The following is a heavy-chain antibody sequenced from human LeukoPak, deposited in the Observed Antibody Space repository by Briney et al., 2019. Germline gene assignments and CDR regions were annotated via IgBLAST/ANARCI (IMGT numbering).Heavy chain of an antibody. CDR2: INHSGST. D-gene: IGHD5-12*01. CDR3: ARDSGTSNFHY. J-gene: IGHJ4*02. CDR1: GGSFSGYY. Sequence: SETLSLTCAVYGGSFSGYYWSWIRQPPGKGLEWIGEINHSGSTNYNPSLKSRVSISVDSSKNRFSLQLDSVTPEDTAVYYCARDSGTSNFHYWGQGTLVTVSS. V-gene: IGHV4-34*01.